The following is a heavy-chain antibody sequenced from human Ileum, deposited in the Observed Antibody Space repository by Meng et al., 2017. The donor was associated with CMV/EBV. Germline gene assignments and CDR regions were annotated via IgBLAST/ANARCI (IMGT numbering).Heavy chain of an antibody. CDR2: IRHSGSS. CDR1: GGSISSNTW. CDR3: AREGVGATGDY. Sequence: LSFAVSGGSISSNTWWSWVRQPPGKGPEWIGEIRHSGSSNYNPSLKSRVTISIDKSKNQFSLKLSSVTAADTAIYYCAREGVGATGDYWGQGTLVTVSS. V-gene: IGHV4-4*02. J-gene: IGHJ4*02. D-gene: IGHD1-26*01.